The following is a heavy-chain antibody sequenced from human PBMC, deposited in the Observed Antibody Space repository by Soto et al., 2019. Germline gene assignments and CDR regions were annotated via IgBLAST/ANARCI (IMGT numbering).Heavy chain of an antibody. CDR1: GGSISTDGYY. J-gene: IGHJ4*02. V-gene: IGHV4-31*03. D-gene: IGHD3-3*01. Sequence: PSETLSLTCTVSGGSISTDGYYWSWIRQYPGKGLEWLGYIDGSGYTFYNPSLQSRLTLSMDTSKNQFSLKLSSATAADTAVYFCARKQAGFFYGIDYWGQGTLVTVSS. CDR3: ARKQAGFFYGIDY. CDR2: IDGSGYT.